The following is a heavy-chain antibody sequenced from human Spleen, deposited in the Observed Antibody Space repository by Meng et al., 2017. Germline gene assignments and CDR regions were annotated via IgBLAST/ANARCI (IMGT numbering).Heavy chain of an antibody. D-gene: IGHD4-11*01. Sequence: QVSGPGLVKPPETLSLTCTVSGGSISSSNYYWGWIRQPPEKGLEWIGSIYYSGSTYYNPSLESRATISVDTSQNNLSLKLSSVTAADSAVYYCARGPTTMAHDFDYWGQGTLVTVSS. CDR3: ARGPTTMAHDFDY. V-gene: IGHV4-39*02. CDR1: GGSISSSNYY. CDR2: IYYSGST. J-gene: IGHJ4*02.